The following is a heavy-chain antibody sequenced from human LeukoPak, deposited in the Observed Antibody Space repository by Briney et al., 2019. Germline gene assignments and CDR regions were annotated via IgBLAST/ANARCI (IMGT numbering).Heavy chain of an antibody. CDR3: ASDYDSSGYYFI. CDR2: IYYSGSA. Sequence: SETLSLTCTVSGDSISRYYWSWIRQPPGKGLEWIGYIYYSGSANYNPSLKSRVTISVDTSKNQFSLKLSSVTAADTAVYYCASDYDSSGYYFIWGQGTLVTVSS. V-gene: IGHV4-59*08. D-gene: IGHD3-22*01. CDR1: GDSISRYY. J-gene: IGHJ4*02.